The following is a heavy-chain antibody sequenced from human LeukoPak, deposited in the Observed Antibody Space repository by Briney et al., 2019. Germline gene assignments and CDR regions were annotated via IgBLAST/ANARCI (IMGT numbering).Heavy chain of an antibody. J-gene: IGHJ4*02. V-gene: IGHV4-34*01. CDR1: GGSFSGYY. CDR3: ARVYDILTGYYAFDY. CDR2: IYHSGST. Sequence: SETLSLTCAVYGGSFSGYYWSWIRQPPGKGLEWIGEIYHSGSTNYNPSLKSRVTISVDKSKNQFSLKLSSVTAADTAVYYCARVYDILTGYYAFDYWGQGTLVTVSS. D-gene: IGHD3-9*01.